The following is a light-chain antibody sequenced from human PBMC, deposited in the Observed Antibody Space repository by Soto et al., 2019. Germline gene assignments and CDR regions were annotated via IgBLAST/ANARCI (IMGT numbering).Light chain of an antibody. Sequence: QSALTQPPSASGSPGQSVTISCTGTSSDIGAFNSVSWYQQHPGRAPKVLISEVSKRPSGVSDRFSGSKSGNTASLTVAGLQADDEADYYCSPYAGRNVVFGGGTKLTVL. J-gene: IGLJ2*01. CDR2: EVS. CDR1: SSDIGAFNS. V-gene: IGLV2-8*01. CDR3: SPYAGRNVV.